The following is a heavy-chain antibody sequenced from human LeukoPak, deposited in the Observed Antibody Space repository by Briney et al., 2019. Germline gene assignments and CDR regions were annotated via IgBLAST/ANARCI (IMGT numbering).Heavy chain of an antibody. CDR2: ITSDGENT. CDR3: VKGRYGTGWDF. V-gene: IGHV3-64D*06. D-gene: IGHD3-10*01. J-gene: IGHJ4*02. Sequence: EGSLRLSCSASGFSFSTHNMHWVRQAPGKGLEFVSGITSDGENTDYLDFVRGRFTITRDNSKNTLYLHMTSLRPEDTAVYFCVKGRYGTGWDFWGPGTLVIVSS. CDR1: GFSFSTHN.